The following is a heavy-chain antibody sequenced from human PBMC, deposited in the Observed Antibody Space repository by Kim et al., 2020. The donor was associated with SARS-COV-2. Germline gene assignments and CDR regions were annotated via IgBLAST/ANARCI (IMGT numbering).Heavy chain of an antibody. D-gene: IGHD4-17*01. V-gene: IGHV1-3*01. J-gene: IGHJ5*02. CDR3: AREDYGDYAWFDP. Sequence: YSQKFQGRVTITRDTSASTAYMELSSLRSEDTAVYYCAREDYGDYAWFDPWGQGTLVTVSS.